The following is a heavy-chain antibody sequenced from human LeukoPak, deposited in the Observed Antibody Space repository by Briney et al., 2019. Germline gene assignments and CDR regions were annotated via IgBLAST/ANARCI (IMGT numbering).Heavy chain of an antibody. CDR1: GFIVSNNY. CDR3: ARERAAMGGYYYYGMDV. Sequence: GGSLRLSCAGSGFIVSNNYMTWVRQAPGKGLEWVSVIYKDGSTYYADSVKGRFTISRDNSKNTVYLQMNSLRAEDTAVYYCARERAAMGGYYYYGMDVWGQGTTVTVSS. V-gene: IGHV3-53*01. D-gene: IGHD2-2*01. CDR2: IYKDGST. J-gene: IGHJ6*02.